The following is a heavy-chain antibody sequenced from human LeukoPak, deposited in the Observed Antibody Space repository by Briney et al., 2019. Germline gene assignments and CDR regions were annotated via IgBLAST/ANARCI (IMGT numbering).Heavy chain of an antibody. D-gene: IGHD4-17*01. CDR1: GFTFTIYT. CDR2: ISSTGNNI. CDR3: ARGLRRGDY. Sequence: GGSLRLSCAASGFTFTIYTMNWVHQAPGRGLEWVSSISSTGNNIYYADSVKGRFTISRDNAKVSLYLEMNSLRAEDTAVYYCARGLRRGDYWGQGTLVTVSS. J-gene: IGHJ4*02. V-gene: IGHV3-21*01.